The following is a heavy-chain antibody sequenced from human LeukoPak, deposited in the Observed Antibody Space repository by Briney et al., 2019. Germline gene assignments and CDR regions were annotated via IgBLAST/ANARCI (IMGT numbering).Heavy chain of an antibody. D-gene: IGHD3-3*01. CDR2: IYISGST. J-gene: IGHJ6*03. CDR1: GGSLSGYY. CDR3: ARHGKASTIPYMDV. V-gene: IGHV4-4*09. Sequence: SETLTLTCAVYGGSLSGYYWSWIRQPPGKGLEWIGYIYISGSTNYNPSLKSRVTISVDTSKNQFSLKLSSVTAADTAVYYCARHGKASTIPYMDVWGKGTTVTVSS.